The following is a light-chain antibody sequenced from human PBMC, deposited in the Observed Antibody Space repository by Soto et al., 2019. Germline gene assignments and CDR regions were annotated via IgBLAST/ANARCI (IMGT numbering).Light chain of an antibody. CDR3: LLYFGAAQV. V-gene: IGLV7-43*01. Sequence: QTVVTQEPLLTVSPGGTVTLTCASSTGAVTSASYPNWLQQKPGQAPRALIYRASNKHSWTPARFSGSLLGGKAALTLSDVQPEDEADYYCLLYFGAAQVFGGGTKLTGL. J-gene: IGLJ2*01. CDR1: TGAVTSASY. CDR2: RAS.